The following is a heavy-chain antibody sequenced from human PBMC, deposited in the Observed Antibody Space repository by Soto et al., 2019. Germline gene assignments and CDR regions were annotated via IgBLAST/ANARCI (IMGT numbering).Heavy chain of an antibody. CDR1: GFTFSSYS. D-gene: IGHD6-19*01. Sequence: EVQLVESGGGLVKPGGSLRLSCAASGFTFSSYSMNWVRQAPGKGLEWVSSISSSGGSTYYADSVKGRFTISRDNSKNTLYLQMNSLRAEDTAIYYCAKDLTASSGWYPYYFDFWGQGALVAVSS. CDR3: AKDLTASSGWYPYYFDF. CDR2: ISSSGGST. V-gene: IGHV3-23*04. J-gene: IGHJ4*02.